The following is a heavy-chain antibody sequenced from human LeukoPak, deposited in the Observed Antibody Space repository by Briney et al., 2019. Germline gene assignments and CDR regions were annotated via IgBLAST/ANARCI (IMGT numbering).Heavy chain of an antibody. Sequence: GGSLRLSCAASGFTFSSYWMSWVRQAPGKGLEWVANIKQDGSEKYYVDSVKGRFTISRDNAKNSLYLQMNSLRAEDTAVYYCARDYITGTPRYNWFDPWGQGTLVTVSS. J-gene: IGHJ5*02. CDR1: GFTFSSYW. CDR2: IKQDGSEK. CDR3: ARDYITGTPRYNWFDP. D-gene: IGHD1-20*01. V-gene: IGHV3-7*01.